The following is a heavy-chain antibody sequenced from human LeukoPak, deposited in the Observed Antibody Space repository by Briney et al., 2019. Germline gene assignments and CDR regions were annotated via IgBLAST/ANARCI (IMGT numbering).Heavy chain of an antibody. V-gene: IGHV4-38-2*01. J-gene: IGHJ5*01. CDR1: GYSISSGHY. D-gene: IGHD2-2*01. CDR3: ARQPVVCSTTSCFGFLIDS. CDR2: MYYSGST. Sequence: SETLSLTCAVSGYSISSGHYWGWIWQPPGKGLEWIGSMYYSGSTYFNPSLKSRVTMSVDTSKNQVSLMLSSVTAADTALYYCARQPVVCSTTSCFGFLIDSWGQGTQVTVSS.